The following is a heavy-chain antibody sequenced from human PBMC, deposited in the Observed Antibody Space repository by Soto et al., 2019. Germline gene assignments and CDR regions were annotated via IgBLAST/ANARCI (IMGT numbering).Heavy chain of an antibody. Sequence: QVQLVESGGGVVQPGRSLRLSCAASGFTFSSYGMHWVRQAPGKGLEWVAVISYDGSNKYYADSVKGRFTISRDNSKNTLYLQMNSLRAEDTAVYYCAKDWVVAFDYWGRGTLVTVSS. CDR1: GFTFSSYG. J-gene: IGHJ4*02. CDR3: AKDWVVAFDY. V-gene: IGHV3-30*18. CDR2: ISYDGSNK. D-gene: IGHD2-15*01.